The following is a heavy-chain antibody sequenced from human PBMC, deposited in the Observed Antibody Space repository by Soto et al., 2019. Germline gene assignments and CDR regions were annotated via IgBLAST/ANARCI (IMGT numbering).Heavy chain of an antibody. D-gene: IGHD1-1*01. Sequence: QVQLQQWGAGLLKLSETLSLTCGVYGGFVSSGSYYWSWIRQPPGKGLEWIGEMSHRGGTHFNPSLKSLVTLQVDTSKNQFSLKMSSVTAADAALYYCARVERGTATTVVDAFDLWGQGTMVTVSS. CDR1: GGFVSSGSYY. V-gene: IGHV4-34*01. CDR2: MSHRGGT. CDR3: ARVERGTATTVVDAFDL. J-gene: IGHJ3*01.